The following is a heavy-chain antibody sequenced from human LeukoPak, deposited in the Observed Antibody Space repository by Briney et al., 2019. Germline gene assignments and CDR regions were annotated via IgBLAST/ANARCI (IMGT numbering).Heavy chain of an antibody. V-gene: IGHV4-34*01. D-gene: IGHD4-17*01. CDR3: GRGSYGDYGYYFDY. CDR1: GGSFSGYY. CDR2: INHSGST. J-gene: IGHJ4*02. Sequence: SETLSLTCAVYGGSFSGYYWSWIRQPPGKGLEWIGEINHSGSTNYNPSLKSRVTISVDTSKNQFSLKLSSVTAADTAVYYCGRGSYGDYGYYFDYWGQGTLVTVSS.